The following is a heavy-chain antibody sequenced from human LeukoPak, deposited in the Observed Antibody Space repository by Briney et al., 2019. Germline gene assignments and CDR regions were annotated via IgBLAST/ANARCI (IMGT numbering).Heavy chain of an antibody. D-gene: IGHD2-15*01. Sequence: SETLSLTCIVSGGSISSSIYYWAWVRQPPGKGLEWIGSIYHSGSTYYNPSLKSRVTISVDTSKNQFSLKLSSVTAADTAVYYCARGSQWGRYCSGGSCYSGNWFDPWGQGTLVTVSS. V-gene: IGHV4-39*07. CDR2: IYHSGST. CDR3: ARGSQWGRYCSGGSCYSGNWFDP. J-gene: IGHJ5*02. CDR1: GGSISSSIYY.